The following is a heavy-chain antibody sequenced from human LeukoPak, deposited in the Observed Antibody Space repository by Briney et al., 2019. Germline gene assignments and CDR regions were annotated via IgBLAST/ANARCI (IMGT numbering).Heavy chain of an antibody. CDR2: ISYDGSNK. CDR1: GFTFSSYA. Sequence: PGRSLRLSCAASGFTFSSYAMHWVRQAPGKGLEWVAVISYDGSNKYYADSVKGRFTISRDNSKNTLYLQMNSLRDEDTAVYYCAKTGERDYWGRGTLVTVSS. V-gene: IGHV3-30-3*02. D-gene: IGHD7-27*01. J-gene: IGHJ4*02. CDR3: AKTGERDY.